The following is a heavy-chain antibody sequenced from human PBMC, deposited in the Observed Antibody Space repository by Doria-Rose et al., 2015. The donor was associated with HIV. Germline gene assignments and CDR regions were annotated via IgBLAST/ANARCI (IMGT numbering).Heavy chain of an antibody. J-gene: IGHJ4*02. Sequence: SGPVLVKPTETLTLTCTASGVSLSSPGMGVSWIRQPPGKALEWLANIFSDDERSYNSSLTSRLTISSGTSKSQVVLTMTGMDPVDTATYYCARIKSSRWYHKYYFDFWGQGTLVIVSA. D-gene: IGHD6-13*01. V-gene: IGHV2-26*01. CDR1: GVSLSSPGMG. CDR2: IFSDDER. CDR3: ARIKSSRWYHKYYFDF.